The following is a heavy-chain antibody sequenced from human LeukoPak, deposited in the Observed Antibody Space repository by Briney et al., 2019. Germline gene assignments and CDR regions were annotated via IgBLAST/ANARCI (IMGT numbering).Heavy chain of an antibody. CDR2: IYYSGST. Sequence: SETLSLTCSVSGGSISSSTYYWGWIRQPPGKGLEWIGSIYYSGSTYYNPSLKSRVTISVDTSKNQFSLKLSSVTAADTSVYYCARSFRVVPAARYYYYGMDVWGQGTTVTVSS. V-gene: IGHV4-39*01. CDR3: ARSFRVVPAARYYYYGMDV. D-gene: IGHD2-2*01. CDR1: GGSISSSTYY. J-gene: IGHJ6*02.